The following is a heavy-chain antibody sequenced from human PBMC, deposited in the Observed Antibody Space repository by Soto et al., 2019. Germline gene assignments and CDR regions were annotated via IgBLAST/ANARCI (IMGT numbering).Heavy chain of an antibody. J-gene: IGHJ4*02. D-gene: IGHD6-13*01. CDR1: GFTFSTYS. CDR3: ARGSSNWAYYFDF. Sequence: EVHLVESGGGLVQPGGSLRLSCAASGFTFSTYSLHWVRQAPGKGLEWVSYITSSGATVYYADSVRGRFTISRDNAKNSLYLQMNSLRDDDTAVYYCARGSSNWAYYFDFWGQGTLVTVSS. CDR2: ITSSGATV. V-gene: IGHV3-48*02.